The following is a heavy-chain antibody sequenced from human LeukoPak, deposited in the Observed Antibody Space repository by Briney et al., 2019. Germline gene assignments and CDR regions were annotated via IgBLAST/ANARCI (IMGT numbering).Heavy chain of an antibody. CDR3: ARLRRNSDRSDFFYYYDH. CDR2: IWYDGSNK. V-gene: IGHV3-33*01. CDR1: GFTFSSYG. Sequence: GGSLRLSCAASGFTFSSYGMHWVRQAPGKGLEWVAVIWYDGSNKYYADSVKGRFTISRDNSKNTLYLQMNSLRAEDTAVYYCARLRRNSDRSDFFYYYDHWGQGTLVTVSS. D-gene: IGHD3-22*01. J-gene: IGHJ4*02.